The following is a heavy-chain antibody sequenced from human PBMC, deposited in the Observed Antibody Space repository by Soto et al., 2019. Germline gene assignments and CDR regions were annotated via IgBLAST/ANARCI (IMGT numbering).Heavy chain of an antibody. CDR2: INQDESQK. CDR1: GFTLSSYW. J-gene: IGHJ4*02. D-gene: IGHD2-8*02. CDR3: ARYLSSGPIDY. Sequence: EVQLVESGGGLVQPGGSLRLSCAASGFTLSSYWMTWVRQPAGRGLEWVANINQDESQKYYVDSVKGRFAISRDNAKNSLYLQMNSLMVEDTAVYYCARYLSSGPIDYWGQGTLVTVSS. V-gene: IGHV3-7*04.